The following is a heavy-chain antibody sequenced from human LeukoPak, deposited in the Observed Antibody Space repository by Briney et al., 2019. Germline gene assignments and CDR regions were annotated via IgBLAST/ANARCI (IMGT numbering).Heavy chain of an antibody. CDR1: GYTFTGYY. D-gene: IGHD4-11*01. CDR3: ARDYNFDY. Sequence: ASVKVSCKASGYTFTGYYMYWVRQAPGQGREWMGWIDPNSGGTNYAQKFQGRVTMTRDTSINTAYMELSSLTSDDTAVYYCARDYNFDYWGQGTLVTVSS. J-gene: IGHJ4*02. V-gene: IGHV1-2*02. CDR2: IDPNSGGT.